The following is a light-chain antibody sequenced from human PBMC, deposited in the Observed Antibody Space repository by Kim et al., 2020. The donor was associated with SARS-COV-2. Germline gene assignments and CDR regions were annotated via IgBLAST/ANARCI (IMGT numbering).Light chain of an antibody. CDR3: SSFRSGNTLL. Sequence: GQSIHLSCTGTRSAVAAYNFVSWYQQHPGAAPKVLIYDVDNRPSGVSNRFSGSKSGNTASLTISEVQAEDEADYYCSSFRSGNTLLFGGGTQLTVL. V-gene: IGLV2-14*04. CDR2: DVD. J-gene: IGLJ3*02. CDR1: RSAVAAYNF.